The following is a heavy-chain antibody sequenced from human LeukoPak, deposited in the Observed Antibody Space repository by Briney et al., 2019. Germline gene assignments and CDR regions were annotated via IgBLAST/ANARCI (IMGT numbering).Heavy chain of an antibody. J-gene: IGHJ3*02. Sequence: PGGSLRLSCAASGFTFSGSAMHWVHQASGKGLEWVGRIRSKANSYATAYAASVKGRFTISRDDSKNTAYLQMNSLKTEDTAVYYCSSANIVAVPAAFDAFDIWGQGTMVTVSS. CDR3: SSANIVAVPAAFDAFDI. V-gene: IGHV3-73*01. CDR2: IRSKANSYAT. CDR1: GFTFSGSA. D-gene: IGHD2-2*01.